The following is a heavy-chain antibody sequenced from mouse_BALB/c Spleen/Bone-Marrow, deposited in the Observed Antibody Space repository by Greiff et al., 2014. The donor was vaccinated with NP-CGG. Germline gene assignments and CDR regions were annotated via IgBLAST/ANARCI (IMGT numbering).Heavy chain of an antibody. V-gene: IGHV14-3*02. D-gene: IGHD1-1*01. CDR3: AIYYYGSSGFAY. CDR2: IDPANGNT. CDR1: GFNIKDTY. Sequence: DVQLQESGAELVKPGASVKLSCPASGFNIKDTYMHWVKQRPEQGLEWIGRIDPANGNTKYDPKFQGKATITADTSSNTAYLQLSSLTSEDTAVYYCAIYYYGSSGFAYWGQGTLVTVSA. J-gene: IGHJ3*01.